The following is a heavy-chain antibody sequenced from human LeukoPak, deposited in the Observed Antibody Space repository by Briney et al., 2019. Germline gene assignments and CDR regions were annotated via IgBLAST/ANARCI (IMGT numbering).Heavy chain of an antibody. D-gene: IGHD3-22*01. J-gene: IGHJ3*02. CDR3: AREPYYYDSSGYYIPGAFDI. CDR2: IKQDGSEK. CDR1: GFTFSSYW. Sequence: GGSLRLSCAASGFTFSSYWMSWVRQAPGKGLEWVANIKQDGSEKYYVDSVKGRITTSRDNAKNSLYLQMNSLRAEDTAVYYCAREPYYYDSSGYYIPGAFDIWGQGTMVTVSS. V-gene: IGHV3-7*01.